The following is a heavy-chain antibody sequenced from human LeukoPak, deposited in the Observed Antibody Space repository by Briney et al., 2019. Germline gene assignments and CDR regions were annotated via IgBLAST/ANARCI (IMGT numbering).Heavy chain of an antibody. CDR3: ARDPYCSSTSCYVRDAFDI. J-gene: IGHJ3*02. CDR2: INHSGST. Sequence: SETLSLTCAVYGGSFSGYYWSWIRRPPGKGLEWIGEINHSGSTNYNPSLKSRVTISVDTSKNQFSLKLSSVTAADTAVYYCARDPYCSSTSCYVRDAFDIWGQGTMVTVSS. V-gene: IGHV4-34*01. CDR1: GGSFSGYY. D-gene: IGHD2-2*01.